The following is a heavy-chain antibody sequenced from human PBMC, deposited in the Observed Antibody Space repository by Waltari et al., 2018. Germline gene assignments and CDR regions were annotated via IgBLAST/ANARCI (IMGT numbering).Heavy chain of an antibody. CDR1: GFTFSSYE. Sequence: EVQLVESGGGLVQPGGSLRLSCAASGFTFSSYELNCVRQAPGKGLEWVSYISSSGSTIYYACSVKGRFTISRDNAKNSLYLQMNSLRAEDTAVYYCAREGSSGWYVDYWGQGTLVTVSS. CDR3: AREGSSGWYVDY. D-gene: IGHD6-19*01. V-gene: IGHV3-48*03. CDR2: ISSSGSTI. J-gene: IGHJ4*02.